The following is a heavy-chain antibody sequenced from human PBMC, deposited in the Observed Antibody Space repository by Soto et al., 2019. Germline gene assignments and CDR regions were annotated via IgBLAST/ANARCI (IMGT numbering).Heavy chain of an antibody. CDR1: GYSFTSYW. Sequence: GESLKISCKGSGYSFTSYWIGWVRQMPGKGLEWMGIIYPGDSDTRYSPSFQGQVTISADKSISTAYLQWSSLKASDTAMYYCARPLLWFGEYNVPAGYGMDVWGQGTTVTVSS. CDR2: IYPGDSDT. D-gene: IGHD3-10*01. J-gene: IGHJ6*02. V-gene: IGHV5-51*01. CDR3: ARPLLWFGEYNVPAGYGMDV.